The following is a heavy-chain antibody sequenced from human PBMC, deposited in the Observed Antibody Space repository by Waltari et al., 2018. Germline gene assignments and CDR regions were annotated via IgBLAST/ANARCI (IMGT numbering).Heavy chain of an antibody. Sequence: QVQLQESGPGLVKPSETLSLTCAVSGYSISSGYYWGWIRQPPGKGLEWIGSIYHSGRTDYNPSLKSRVTISVVTSKNQFSLKLSSVTAADTAVYYCARPLVVVPAAMEFDPWGQGTLVTVSS. J-gene: IGHJ5*02. CDR3: ARPLVVVPAAMEFDP. D-gene: IGHD2-2*01. V-gene: IGHV4-38-2*01. CDR2: IYHSGRT. CDR1: GYSISSGYY.